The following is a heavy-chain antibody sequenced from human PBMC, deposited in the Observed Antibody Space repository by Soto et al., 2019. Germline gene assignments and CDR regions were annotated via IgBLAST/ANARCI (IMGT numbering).Heavy chain of an antibody. Sequence: QVHLVQSGVEVKTPGASVKVSCQASGYTFFTYDISWVRQAPGQALEWMGWISTYSGDTKYAQKLQGRVTKTTDTSPTTAHLELRSLRSDDHAVYYCARHLGPTTSENWFDPWGQGTLVTVSS. V-gene: IGHV1-18*01. CDR2: ISTYSGDT. CDR1: GYTFFTYD. D-gene: IGHD5-12*01. J-gene: IGHJ5*02. CDR3: ARHLGPTTSENWFDP.